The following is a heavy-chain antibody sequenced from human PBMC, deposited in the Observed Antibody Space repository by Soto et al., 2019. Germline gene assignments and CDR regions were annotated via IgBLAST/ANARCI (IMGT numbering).Heavy chain of an antibody. CDR1: GYTFVNFD. CDR2: MNPGSGQT. J-gene: IGHJ5*02. CDR3: ARMSSAGTLNWFDP. V-gene: IGHV1-8*01. D-gene: IGHD6-13*01. Sequence: QVQLVQSGAEVKEPGASVRVSCKASGYTFVNFDISWVRQAAGQGLEWLGWMNPGSGQTGYASKFQGRVAMTRDAATGTSHLELSSPTSGETAVYYCARMSSAGTLNWFDPWGQGTLVTVSS.